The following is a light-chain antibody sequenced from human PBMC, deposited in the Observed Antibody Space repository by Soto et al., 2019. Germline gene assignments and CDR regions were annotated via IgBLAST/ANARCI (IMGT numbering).Light chain of an antibody. Sequence: DSHMTLYPSSLSASMGDRVAITCRASQAISNSLAWYQQKPGKPPQRLIYAASTLQSGVPSRFSGSGSGTDFTLTIIGLQPEDLATYYCQVYNTARPTFGQGTRLEIK. CDR3: QVYNTARPT. CDR2: AAS. V-gene: IGKV1-27*01. J-gene: IGKJ5*01. CDR1: QAISNS.